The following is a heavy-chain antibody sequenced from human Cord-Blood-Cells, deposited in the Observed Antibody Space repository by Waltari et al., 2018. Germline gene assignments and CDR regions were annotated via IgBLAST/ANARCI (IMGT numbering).Heavy chain of an antibody. D-gene: IGHD2-8*01. Sequence: QVQLVQSGAEVKKPGSSVKVSCKAYGGTFSSYAISWVRQAPGQGLEWKGGIIPNLGTANYAQKFQGRVTITADESTSTAYMELSSLRSEDTAVYYCARVQFPTNGHDAFDIWGQGTMVTVSS. CDR3: ARVQFPTNGHDAFDI. J-gene: IGHJ3*02. CDR2: IIPNLGTA. CDR1: GGTFSSYA. V-gene: IGHV1-69*01.